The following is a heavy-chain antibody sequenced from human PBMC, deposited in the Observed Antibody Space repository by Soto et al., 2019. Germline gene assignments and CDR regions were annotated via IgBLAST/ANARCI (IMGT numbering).Heavy chain of an antibody. CDR1: GGSISSGDYY. CDR3: ARVATVTPYVDY. D-gene: IGHD4-17*01. CDR2: IYYSGST. V-gene: IGHV4-30-4*01. J-gene: IGHJ4*02. Sequence: PSETLSLTCTVSGGSISSGDYYWSWIRQPPGKGLEWIGYIYYSGSTYYNPSLKNRVTISVDTSKNQFSLKLSSVTAAYTAVYYCARVATVTPYVDYWGQGTLVTVSS.